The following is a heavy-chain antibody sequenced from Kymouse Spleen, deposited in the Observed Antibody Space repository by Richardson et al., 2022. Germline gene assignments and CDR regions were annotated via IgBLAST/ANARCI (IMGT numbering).Heavy chain of an antibody. CDR3: ARDEGAAAGDYFDY. J-gene: IGHJ4*02. D-gene: IGHD6-13*01. CDR1: GFTFSSYW. Sequence: EVQLVESGGGLVQPGGSLRLSCAASGFTFSSYWMSWVRQAPGKGLEWVANIKQDGSEKYYVDSVKGRFTISRDNAKNSLYLQMNSLRAEDTAVYYCARDEGAAAGDYFDYWGQGTLVTVSS. V-gene: IGHV3-7*01. CDR2: IKQDGSEK.